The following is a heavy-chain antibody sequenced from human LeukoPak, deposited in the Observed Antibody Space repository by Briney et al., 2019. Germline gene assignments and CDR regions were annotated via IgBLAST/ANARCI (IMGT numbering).Heavy chain of an antibody. J-gene: IGHJ6*03. CDR1: GFTFSHSA. CDR2: ISSSSSFI. Sequence: GGSLRLSCAASGFTFSHSAMSWVRQAPGKGLEWVSSISSSSSFIYYADSVKGRFTISRDNAKNSLYLQMNSLRAEDTAVYYCAREQTGYRPPQLVRYYYMDVWGKGTTVTVSS. D-gene: IGHD1-1*01. CDR3: AREQTGYRPPQLVRYYYMDV. V-gene: IGHV3-21*01.